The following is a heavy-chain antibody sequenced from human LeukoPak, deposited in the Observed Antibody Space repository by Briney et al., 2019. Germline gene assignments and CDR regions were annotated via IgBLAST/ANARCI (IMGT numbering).Heavy chain of an antibody. CDR3: AREANPYCSSTSCYPH. J-gene: IGHJ4*02. V-gene: IGHV4-39*07. D-gene: IGHD2-2*01. Sequence: SETLSLTCIVSGDSISSRSHYWGWIRQPPGKGLEWIGSIYYSGSTYYNPSLKSRVTISVDTFKNQFSLKLSSVTAADTAVYYCAREANPYCSSTSCYPHWGQGTLVTVSS. CDR2: IYYSGST. CDR1: GDSISSRSHY.